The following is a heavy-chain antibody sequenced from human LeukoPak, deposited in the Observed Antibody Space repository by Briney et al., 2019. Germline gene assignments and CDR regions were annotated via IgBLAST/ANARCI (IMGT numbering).Heavy chain of an antibody. V-gene: IGHV3-48*03. CDR1: GFIFSSYE. J-gene: IGHJ4*02. Sequence: GGSLRLSCAASGFIFSSYEMNWVRQAPGKGLEWVSYIGSSGSTVYYADSVKGRFTISRDNAKNSLYLQMNSLRAEDKAVYYCARDAPLDYWGQGTLVTVSS. CDR3: ARDAPLDY. CDR2: IGSSGSTV.